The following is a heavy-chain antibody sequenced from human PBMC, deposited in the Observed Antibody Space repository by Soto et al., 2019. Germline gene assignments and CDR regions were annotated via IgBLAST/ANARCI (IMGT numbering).Heavy chain of an antibody. V-gene: IGHV4-4*07. CDR1: GGSISSYY. Sequence: AETLSLTCTVSGGSISSYYWSWIRQPAGKGLEWIGRIYTSGSTNYNPSLKSRVTMSVDTSKNQFSLKLSSVTAADTAVYYCARGFGGYCSSTSCYRGYGMDVWGQGTTVTVSS. J-gene: IGHJ6*02. CDR2: IYTSGST. CDR3: ARGFGGYCSSTSCYRGYGMDV. D-gene: IGHD2-2*01.